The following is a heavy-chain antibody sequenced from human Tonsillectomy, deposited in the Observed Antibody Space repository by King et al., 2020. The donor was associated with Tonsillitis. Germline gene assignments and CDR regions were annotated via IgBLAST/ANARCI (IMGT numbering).Heavy chain of an antibody. D-gene: IGHD6-25*01. CDR3: NTENLDRLNHFYSYGMDV. CDR2: IKSDGGTT. V-gene: IGHV3-15*01. CDR1: GFTFTNAW. Sequence: EVQLVESGGGLVKPGGSLRLSCAASGFTFTNAWMSWVRQVPGKGLEWVGRIKSDGGTTDYGAPVKGRFTISRDDSKNTLYLQMNSLKPEDTAVYFCNTENLDRLNHFYSYGMDVWGQGTTVTVSS. J-gene: IGHJ6*02.